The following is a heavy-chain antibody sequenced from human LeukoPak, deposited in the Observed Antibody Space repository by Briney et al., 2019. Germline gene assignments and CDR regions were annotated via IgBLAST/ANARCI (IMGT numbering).Heavy chain of an antibody. V-gene: IGHV4-39*01. CDR1: GGSISSNY. D-gene: IGHD3-10*01. Sequence: SETLSLTCTVSGGSISSNYWGWLRQTPGKGLEWIGAIYYSGSTYYNASLASRATIYEETSKNQFSLTLRSVTAADTAVYYCARQISDYYYYYIDVWGKGTTVTVSS. CDR2: IYYSGST. CDR3: ARQISDYYYYYIDV. J-gene: IGHJ6*03.